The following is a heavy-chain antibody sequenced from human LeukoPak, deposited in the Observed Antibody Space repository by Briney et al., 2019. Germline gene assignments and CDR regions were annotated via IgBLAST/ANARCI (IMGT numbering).Heavy chain of an antibody. V-gene: IGHV3-30-3*01. Sequence: PGRSLRLSCAASGFTFSSYVMHWVRQAPGKGLEWVAVISYDGSNKYYADSVKGRFTISRDNSKNTLYLQMNSLRAEDTAVFYCARAWGFDYWGQGTLVTVSS. D-gene: IGHD7-27*01. CDR2: ISYDGSNK. CDR3: ARAWGFDY. CDR1: GFTFSSYV. J-gene: IGHJ4*02.